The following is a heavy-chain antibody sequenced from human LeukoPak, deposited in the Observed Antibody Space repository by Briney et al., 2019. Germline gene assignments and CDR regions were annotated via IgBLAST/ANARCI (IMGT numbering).Heavy chain of an antibody. D-gene: IGHD3-3*01. CDR2: MNPNSGNT. CDR3: ARGLMLEWSHDY. V-gene: IGHV1-8*01. CDR1: GYTFTSYD. J-gene: IGHJ4*02. Sequence: ASVKVSCKASGYTFTSYDINWVRQATGQGREWMGWMNPNSGNTGYAQKFQGRVTMTRNTSISTAYMELSSLRSEDTAVYYCARGLMLEWSHDYWGQGTLVTVSS.